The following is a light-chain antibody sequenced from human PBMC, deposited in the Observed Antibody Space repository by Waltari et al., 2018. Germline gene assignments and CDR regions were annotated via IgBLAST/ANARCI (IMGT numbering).Light chain of an antibody. J-gene: IGKJ1*01. CDR3: QQSYSTWT. CDR2: AAS. CDR1: KTISDY. V-gene: IGKV1-39*01. Sequence: DIQMTQSPPSLSAFVGDRVVITCRASKTISDYLNWYQQKPGKAPKLLIYAASSLQTGVPSRFSGSGSGTDFTLTISGLQPEDIATYYCQQSYSTWTFGQGTKVELK.